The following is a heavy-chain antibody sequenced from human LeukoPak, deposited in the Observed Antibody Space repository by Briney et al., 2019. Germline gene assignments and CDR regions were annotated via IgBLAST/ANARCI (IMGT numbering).Heavy chain of an antibody. V-gene: IGHV4-59*01. D-gene: IGHD6-19*01. CDR3: ARTFRGGWYYFDY. CDR1: GASISSYY. J-gene: IGHJ4*02. Sequence: SETLSLTCTVSGASISSYYWSWLRQPPGKGLEWIAFIYDSGSTNYNPSLKSRVTISVDTSKSQFSLKLSSVTAADTAVYYCARTFRGGWYYFDYWGQGTLVTVSS. CDR2: IYDSGST.